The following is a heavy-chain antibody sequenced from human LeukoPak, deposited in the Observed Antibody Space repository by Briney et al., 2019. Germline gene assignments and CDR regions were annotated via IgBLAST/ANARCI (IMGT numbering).Heavy chain of an antibody. D-gene: IGHD6-13*01. Sequence: SQTLSLTCAISGDSVSSNSAAWNWIRQSPSRGLEWLGRTYYRSKWYNGYAVSVKSRITINPDTSKNQFSLQLNSVTPEDTAVYYCAKEGYSSSPATRFYYYYMDVWGKGTTVTVSS. J-gene: IGHJ6*03. V-gene: IGHV6-1*01. CDR3: AKEGYSSSPATRFYYYYMDV. CDR2: TYYRSKWYN. CDR1: GDSVSSNSAA.